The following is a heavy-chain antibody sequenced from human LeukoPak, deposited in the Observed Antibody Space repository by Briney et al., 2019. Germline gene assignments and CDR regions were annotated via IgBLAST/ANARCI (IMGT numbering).Heavy chain of an antibody. J-gene: IGHJ4*02. CDR3: ARYGRGSISYFDY. Sequence: SETLSLTCTVSGGSISSYFWSWIRQPPGKGLEWIGSIYGSGSTNYNPSLKSRISISIDTSKSQFSLKLSSVTAAETAVYCCARYGRGSISYFDYWGQGTLVTVSS. CDR1: GGSISSYF. CDR2: IYGSGST. V-gene: IGHV4-4*09. D-gene: IGHD2-21*01.